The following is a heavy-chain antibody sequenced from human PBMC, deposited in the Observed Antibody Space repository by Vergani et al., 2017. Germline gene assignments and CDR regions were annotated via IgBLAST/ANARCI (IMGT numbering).Heavy chain of an antibody. J-gene: IGHJ5*02. CDR1: GFTSAGYA. V-gene: IGHV3-9*02. Sequence: EVQLEESGGGLVLPGRSLRLSCVASGFTSAGYAMHWVRQAPGKGLEWVSGICWNSNSIGYADSVKGRFTISRDNAKNSLYLQMNSLRAEDTALYYCAKDLGTSSGGGWFDPWGQGTLVTVSS. CDR3: AKDLGTSSGGGWFDP. D-gene: IGHD6-6*01. CDR2: ICWNSNSI.